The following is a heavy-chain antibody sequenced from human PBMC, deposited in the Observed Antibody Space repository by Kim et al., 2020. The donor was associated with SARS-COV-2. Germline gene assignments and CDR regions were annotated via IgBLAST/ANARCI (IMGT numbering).Heavy chain of an antibody. Sequence: ASVKVSCKASGYTFTSYAMHWVRQAPGQRLEWMGWINAGNGNTKYSQKFQGRVTITRDTSASTAYMELSSLRSEDTAVYYCARDTWSGYFRWLDPWGQGTLVTVSS. D-gene: IGHD3-3*01. CDR3: ARDTWSGYFRWLDP. V-gene: IGHV1-3*01. CDR1: GYTFTSYA. CDR2: INAGNGNT. J-gene: IGHJ5*02.